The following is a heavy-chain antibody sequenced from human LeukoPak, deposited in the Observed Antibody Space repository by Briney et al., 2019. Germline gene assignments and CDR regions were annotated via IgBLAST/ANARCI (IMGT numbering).Heavy chain of an antibody. CDR2: IYRGGST. CDR1: GLTVSSSY. J-gene: IGHJ4*02. Sequence: PGGSLRLSCAASGLTVSSSYMSRVRQAPGKGLEWVSVIYRGGSTYYADSVKGRFTISRDNSKNTLFLQMSSLRAEDTAVYYCARNEDYFDYWGQGTLVTVSS. V-gene: IGHV3-53*01. CDR3: ARNEDYFDY.